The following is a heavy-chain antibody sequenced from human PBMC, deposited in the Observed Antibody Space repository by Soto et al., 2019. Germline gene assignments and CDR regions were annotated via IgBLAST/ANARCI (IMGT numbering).Heavy chain of an antibody. J-gene: IGHJ6*02. D-gene: IGHD3-10*01. V-gene: IGHV4-59*01. CDR1: GGSISSYY. CDR3: ARAPGGGRVRGVYYYYGMDV. CDR2: IYYSGST. Sequence: SETLSLTCTVSGGSISSYYWSWIRQPPGKGLXWIGYIYYSGSTNYNPSLKSRVTISVDTSKNQFSLKLSSVTAADTAVYYCARAPGGGRVRGVYYYYGMDVWGQGTTVTVSS.